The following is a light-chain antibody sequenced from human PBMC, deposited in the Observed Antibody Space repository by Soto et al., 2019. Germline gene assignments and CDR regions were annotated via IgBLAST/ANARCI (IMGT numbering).Light chain of an antibody. Sequence: DIQMTQSPSSLSASVGDRVTITCRASQSITTYLNWYQQKPGKAPKLLIFGATALQSGAPSRFSGSGSGTDFTLTISSLQPEDFAIYHCQQSYIIPLTFGGGTKVDVK. CDR1: QSITTY. CDR3: QQSYIIPLT. J-gene: IGKJ4*01. V-gene: IGKV1-39*01. CDR2: GAT.